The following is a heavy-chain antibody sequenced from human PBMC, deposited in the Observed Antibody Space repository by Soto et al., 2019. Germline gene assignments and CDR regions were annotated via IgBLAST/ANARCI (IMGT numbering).Heavy chain of an antibody. CDR3: AKGGEGSCSRTSCLYFSDS. Sequence: EVQVLDSGGGLVQPGGSLRLSCAASGFTFRTYAMSWVRQAPGKGLEWVSTISDSGTTYYANSVKGRFTISRDNSRNTLDLQMNSLRVEDTAVYYCAKGGEGSCSRTSCLYFSDSWGQGTLVTVSS. J-gene: IGHJ5*02. D-gene: IGHD2-2*01. V-gene: IGHV3-23*01. CDR2: ISDSGTT. CDR1: GFTFRTYA.